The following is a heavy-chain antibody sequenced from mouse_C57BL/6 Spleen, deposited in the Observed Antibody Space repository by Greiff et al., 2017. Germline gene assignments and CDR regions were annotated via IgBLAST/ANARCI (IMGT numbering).Heavy chain of an antibody. J-gene: IGHJ4*01. Sequence: DVMLVESGGGLVKPGGSLKLSCAASGFTFSSYAMSWVRQTPEKRLEWVATISDGGSYTYYPDNVKGRFTISRDNAKNNLYLQMSHLKSEDTAMYYCARDQLRGAMDYWGKGTSVTVSS. CDR1: GFTFSSYA. CDR2: ISDGGSYT. CDR3: ARDQLRGAMDY. D-gene: IGHD1-1*01. V-gene: IGHV5-4*01.